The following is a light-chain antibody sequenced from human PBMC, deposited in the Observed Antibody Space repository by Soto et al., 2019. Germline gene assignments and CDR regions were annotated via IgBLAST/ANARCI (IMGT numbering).Light chain of an antibody. J-gene: IGKJ4*01. Sequence: DIQLSQSPSTLSASVGDTVTITCRASQRIGKYLNWYQQKPGKAPKLLIYAASSLQPGAPSRFSGSGSGTEFTLTISSLQPEDFATYYCQQLNSYPLTFGGGTKVDIK. CDR2: AAS. CDR3: QQLNSYPLT. CDR1: QRIGKY. V-gene: IGKV1-9*01.